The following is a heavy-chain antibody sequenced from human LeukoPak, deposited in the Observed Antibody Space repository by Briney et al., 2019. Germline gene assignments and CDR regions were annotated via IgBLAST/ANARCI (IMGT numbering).Heavy chain of an antibody. CDR3: ARDSPPAGYYDSSGGGVHFDY. Sequence: SETLSLTCTVSGGSISSYYWSWIRQPAGKGLEWIGRTYTSGSTNYNPSLKSRVTISVDKSKNQFSLKLSSVTAADTAVYYCARDSPPAGYYDSSGGGVHFDYWGQGTLVTVSS. D-gene: IGHD3-22*01. V-gene: IGHV4-4*07. CDR2: TYTSGST. J-gene: IGHJ4*02. CDR1: GGSISSYY.